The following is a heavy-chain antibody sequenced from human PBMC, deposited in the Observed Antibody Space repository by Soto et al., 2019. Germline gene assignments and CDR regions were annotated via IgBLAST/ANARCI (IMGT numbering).Heavy chain of an antibody. D-gene: IGHD3-3*01. Sequence: QVQLVQSGAEVKKPGSSVKVSCKASGGTFSSYAISWVRQAPGQGLEWMGGIIPIFGTANYAQKFQGRVTITADKSTSTAYMELSSLRSEDTAVYYCARGNDFWSGSHYYYYYGMDVWGQGTTLTVSS. J-gene: IGHJ6*02. CDR3: ARGNDFWSGSHYYYYYGMDV. CDR1: GGTFSSYA. V-gene: IGHV1-69*06. CDR2: IIPIFGTA.